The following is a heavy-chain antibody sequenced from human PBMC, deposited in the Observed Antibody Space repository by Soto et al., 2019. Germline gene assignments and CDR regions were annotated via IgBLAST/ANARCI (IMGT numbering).Heavy chain of an antibody. CDR1: GESFSGYY. J-gene: IGHJ4*02. Sequence: SETLTLTCAVYGESFSGYYWGCVRQAPWKGLEWVGEINQNGSTDYNRSLNRRVNMSVDTSKNQFSLKPSSVAAADTAVYYCAGNSVATISCFDYWGQGTMVTVSS. D-gene: IGHD5-12*01. CDR3: AGNSVATISCFDY. CDR2: INQNGST. V-gene: IGHV4-34*01.